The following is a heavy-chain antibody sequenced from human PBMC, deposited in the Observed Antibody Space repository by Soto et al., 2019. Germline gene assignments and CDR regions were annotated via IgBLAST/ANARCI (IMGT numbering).Heavy chain of an antibody. J-gene: IGHJ3*02. D-gene: IGHD2-15*01. CDR2: IKQAGSEK. CDR1: GFTFSSYW. V-gene: IGHV3-7*01. CDR3: ARDRVVAANPDAFYI. Sequence: EVQLVASAGGLVQPGGSLRLPCAASGFTFSSYWISWVRQAPGKVLEWVANIKQAGSEKYYVDSVKGRFTISRDNAKNSLYLQLNSLRAEDTAVYYCARDRVVAANPDAFYIWGQGTMVTFSS.